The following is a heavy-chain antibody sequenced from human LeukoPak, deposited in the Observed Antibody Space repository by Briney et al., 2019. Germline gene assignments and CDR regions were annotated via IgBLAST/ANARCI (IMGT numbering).Heavy chain of an antibody. CDR3: ARRYSEAYDSSGYSDYFDY. D-gene: IGHD3-22*01. CDR1: GITFSGYS. Sequence: PGGSLRLSCAASGITFSGYSMNWVRQAPGKGLEWVSSISGSGESIYYADSVKGRFTISRDNARNSLYLQMDSLRAEDTAVYYCARRYSEAYDSSGYSDYFDYWGQGTLVTVSS. J-gene: IGHJ4*02. V-gene: IGHV3-21*04. CDR2: ISGSGESI.